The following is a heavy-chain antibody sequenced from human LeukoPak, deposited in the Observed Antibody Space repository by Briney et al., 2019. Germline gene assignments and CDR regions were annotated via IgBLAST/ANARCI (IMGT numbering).Heavy chain of an antibody. Sequence: GGSLRLSCAASGFTFSSYWMHWVRQAPGKGLVWVSRINSDGSSTSYADSVKGRFTISRDNAKNTLYLQMNSLRAEDTAVYYCAKTYSSSWHPLGYWGQGTLVTVSS. CDR1: GFTFSSYW. D-gene: IGHD6-13*01. J-gene: IGHJ4*02. V-gene: IGHV3-74*01. CDR3: AKTYSSSWHPLGY. CDR2: INSDGSST.